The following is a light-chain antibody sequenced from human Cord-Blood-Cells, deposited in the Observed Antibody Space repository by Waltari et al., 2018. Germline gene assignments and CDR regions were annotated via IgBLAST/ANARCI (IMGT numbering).Light chain of an antibody. CDR3: SSYTSSSTFVV. CDR2: DVS. Sequence: QSALTQPASVSGSPGQSNTISCTGPSSDVGGYNYVSWYQQHPGKAPKLMIYDVSKRPSGVTNRFSGSKSGNTASLTISGLQAEDEADYYCSSYTSSSTFVVFGGGTKLTVL. CDR1: SSDVGGYNY. V-gene: IGLV2-14*01. J-gene: IGLJ2*01.